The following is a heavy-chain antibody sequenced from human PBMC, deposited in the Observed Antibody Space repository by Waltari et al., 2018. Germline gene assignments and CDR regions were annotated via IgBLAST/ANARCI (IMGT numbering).Heavy chain of an antibody. V-gene: IGHV3-74*01. J-gene: IGHJ2*01. Sequence: EVQVVESGGGLVQPGGSLRLPCAASGFTFSSYWMPWVRQGPGKGLVGVSRISTDGSSTSYADSVKGRFTISRDNAKNTLYLQMNSLRAEDTAVYFCARESGSRTVGYSDLWGRGTQVTVSS. D-gene: IGHD3-10*01. CDR3: ARESGSRTVGYSDL. CDR2: ISTDGSST. CDR1: GFTFSSYW.